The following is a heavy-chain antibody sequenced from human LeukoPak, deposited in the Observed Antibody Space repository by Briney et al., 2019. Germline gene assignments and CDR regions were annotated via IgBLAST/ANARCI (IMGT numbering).Heavy chain of an antibody. J-gene: IGHJ6*03. CDR2: INWNGGST. Sequence: AGGSLRLSCAASGFTFDDYGMSWVRQAPGKGLEWVSGINWNGGSTGYADSVKGRFTISRDNAKNSLYLQMNSLGAEDTALYYCARANGDLYYYYYYMDVWGKGTTVTVSS. CDR3: ARANGDLYYYYYYMDV. V-gene: IGHV3-20*04. CDR1: GFTFDDYG. D-gene: IGHD4-17*01.